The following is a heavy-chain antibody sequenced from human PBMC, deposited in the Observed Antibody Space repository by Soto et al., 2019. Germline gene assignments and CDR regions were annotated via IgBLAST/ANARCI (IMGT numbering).Heavy chain of an antibody. D-gene: IGHD6-19*01. J-gene: IGHJ4*02. CDR2: MNPNSGNT. Sequence: GPSVKVSCKASGYTFTSYDINRVRQATGQGLEWMGWMNPNSGNTGYAQKFQGRATMTRNTSISTAYMELSSLRSEDTAVYYCARVSMIGQWLAQDDYWGQGTLVTVSS. CDR1: GYTFTSYD. V-gene: IGHV1-8*01. CDR3: ARVSMIGQWLAQDDY.